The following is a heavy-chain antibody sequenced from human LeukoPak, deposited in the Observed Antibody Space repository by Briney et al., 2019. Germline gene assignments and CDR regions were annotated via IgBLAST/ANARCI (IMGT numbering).Heavy chain of an antibody. CDR2: IWYDGSNK. V-gene: IGHV3-33*01. D-gene: IGHD2-15*01. J-gene: IGHJ6*02. CDR3: ARVKGRAASNYYYGMDV. CDR1: GFSFNSYG. Sequence: GGSLRLSCVVSGFSFNSYGMHWVRQAPGKGLEWVAVIWYDGSNKYYADSVKGRFTISRDNSKNTLYLQMNSLRAEDTAVYYCARVKGRAASNYYYGMDVWGQGTTVTVSS.